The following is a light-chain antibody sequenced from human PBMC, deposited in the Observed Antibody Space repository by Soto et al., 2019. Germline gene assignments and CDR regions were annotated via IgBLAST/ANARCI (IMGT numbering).Light chain of an antibody. CDR3: QHRSNWPPFT. CDR2: DAS. CDR1: QSVSNY. J-gene: IGKJ3*01. V-gene: IGKV3-11*01. Sequence: EIVLTQSPATLSLSSGERATLSCRASQSVSNYLAWYQQKPGQSPRLLIYDASKGATGIPARFSGSGSGTDFSLTSSSLEPEDFAVYYCQHRSNWPPFTFGPGTKLDIK.